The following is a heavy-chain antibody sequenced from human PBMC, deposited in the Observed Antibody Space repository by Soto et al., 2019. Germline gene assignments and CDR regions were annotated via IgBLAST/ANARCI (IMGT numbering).Heavy chain of an antibody. Sequence: QVQLQESGPGLVKPSETLFLTCTVSGGSISSYYWSWIRQPPGKGLEWIGYIYYSGSTNYNPSLKSRVTISVDTSKNQFSLKLSSVTAADTAVYYCARQWGTDAFDIWGQGTMVTVSS. CDR1: GGSISSYY. D-gene: IGHD1-1*01. CDR2: IYYSGST. V-gene: IGHV4-59*08. J-gene: IGHJ3*02. CDR3: ARQWGTDAFDI.